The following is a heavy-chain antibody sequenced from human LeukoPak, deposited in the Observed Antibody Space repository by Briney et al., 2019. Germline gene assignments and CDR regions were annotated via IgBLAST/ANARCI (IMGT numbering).Heavy chain of an antibody. CDR2: VYYTGST. J-gene: IGHJ4*02. CDR1: GGSVSNYY. Sequence: SETLSLTCSVSGGSVSNYYWSWIRQPPGKGLEWIGYVYYTGSTNYNPSLKSRVTMFGDKSKNQFSLRLYSVTVADTAVYYCARHFAYSSSSYFDYCGEGSLVTVSS. V-gene: IGHV4-59*08. D-gene: IGHD6-6*01. CDR3: ARHFAYSSSSYFDY.